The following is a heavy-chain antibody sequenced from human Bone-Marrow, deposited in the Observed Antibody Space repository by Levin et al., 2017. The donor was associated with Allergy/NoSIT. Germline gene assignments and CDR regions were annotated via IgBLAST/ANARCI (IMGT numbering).Heavy chain of an antibody. V-gene: IGHV3-48*04. D-gene: IGHD2/OR15-2a*01. J-gene: IGHJ5*02. CDR3: ALDHPNRGIGWFDP. CDR2: ISNTSGTI. CDR1: GFVFSTYS. Sequence: GGSLRLSCTASGFVFSTYSMNWVRQAPGKGLEWLSYISNTSGTIYFADSVKGRFTISRDNSKNSLYLQMDNLRVEDTAVYYCALDHPNRGIGWFDPWGQGTLVTVSS.